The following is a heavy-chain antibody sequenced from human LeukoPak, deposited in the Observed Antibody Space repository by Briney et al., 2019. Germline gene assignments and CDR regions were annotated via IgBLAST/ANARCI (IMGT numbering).Heavy chain of an antibody. J-gene: IGHJ4*02. D-gene: IGHD3-10*01. CDR3: ARGVNYYGSGSYYFDY. V-gene: IGHV3-48*01. Sequence: GGSLRLSCAVSGFTFSSYSINWVRQAPGKGLEWVSYISTDSRIIYYANSVKGRFTISRDNAKNSLFLQMNSLRAEDTAVYYCARGVNYYGSGSYYFDYWGQGTLVTVSS. CDR2: ISTDSRII. CDR1: GFTFSSYS.